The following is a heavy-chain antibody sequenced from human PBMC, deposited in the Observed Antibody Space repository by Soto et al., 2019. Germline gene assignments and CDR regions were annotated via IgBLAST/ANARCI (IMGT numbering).Heavy chain of an antibody. D-gene: IGHD2-15*01. CDR2: IYYSGST. J-gene: IGHJ3*02. V-gene: IGHV4-59*08. Sequence: SETLSLTCTVSGGSISSYYWSWIRQPPGKGLEWIGYIYYSGSTNYNPSLKSRVTISVDTSKNQFSLKLSSVTAADTAVYYCASFELGRSGGRRVKAAFDIWGQGTMVTVSS. CDR1: GGSISSYY. CDR3: ASFELGRSGGRRVKAAFDI.